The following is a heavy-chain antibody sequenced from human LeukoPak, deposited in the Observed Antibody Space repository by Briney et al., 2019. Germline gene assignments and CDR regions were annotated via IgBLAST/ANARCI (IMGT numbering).Heavy chain of an antibody. J-gene: IGHJ4*02. CDR3: AKSGTGWHYDFWSGYSSPLDY. Sequence: GGSLRLSCAASGFTFSSYAMSWVRQAPGKGLEWVSAISGSGGSTYYADSVKGRFTISRDNSKNTLYLQMNSLRAEDTAVYYCAKSGTGWHYDFWSGYSSPLDYWGQGTLVTVSS. CDR1: GFTFSSYA. CDR2: ISGSGGST. V-gene: IGHV3-23*01. D-gene: IGHD3-3*01.